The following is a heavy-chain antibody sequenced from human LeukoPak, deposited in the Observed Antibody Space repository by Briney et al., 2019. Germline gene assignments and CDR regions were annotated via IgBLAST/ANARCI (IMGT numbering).Heavy chain of an antibody. D-gene: IGHD3-9*01. CDR1: GDSINNYY. Sequence: SETLSLTCTVSGDSINNYYWNWIRQPPGRGLDWIGSIYYNGATDYNPSLKSRVTISADTSNNQFSLRLRPVTAADTAVYYCAREITLTGYKYGLGFNYWGQGTLVTVSS. V-gene: IGHV4-59*01. CDR3: AREITLTGYKYGLGFNY. J-gene: IGHJ4*02. CDR2: IYYNGAT.